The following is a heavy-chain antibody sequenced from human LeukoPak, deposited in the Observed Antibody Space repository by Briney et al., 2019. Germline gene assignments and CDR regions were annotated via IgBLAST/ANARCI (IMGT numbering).Heavy chain of an antibody. CDR3: AAPGYKYGYVLDH. CDR1: GYTFTGYY. V-gene: IGHV1-2*02. J-gene: IGHJ4*02. D-gene: IGHD5-18*01. CDR2: ISPNNGDT. Sequence: ASVKVSCKAPGYTFTGYYMHWVRQAPGQGPEWMGWISPNNGDTRYSQKFQGRVTMTTDTSISTAYMELSGLTSDDTAVYYCAAPGYKYGYVLDHWGQGTLVTVSS.